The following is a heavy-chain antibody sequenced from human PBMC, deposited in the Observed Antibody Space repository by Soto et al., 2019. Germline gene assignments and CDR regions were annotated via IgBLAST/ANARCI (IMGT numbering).Heavy chain of an antibody. V-gene: IGHV4-4*01. J-gene: IGHJ4*02. CDR2: IFHDGTA. CDR1: GFSISSGTR. CDR3: ARLVYDTRLNYMYFDF. Sequence: XETLSLTCSVSGFSISSGTRWTWVRQSPQRGLEYIGEIFHDGTANYYPSFERRVAISVDTSKNQFSLKLTSVTAADTAIYFCARLVYDTRLNYMYFDFWGQGSLVTVSS. D-gene: IGHD3-10*01.